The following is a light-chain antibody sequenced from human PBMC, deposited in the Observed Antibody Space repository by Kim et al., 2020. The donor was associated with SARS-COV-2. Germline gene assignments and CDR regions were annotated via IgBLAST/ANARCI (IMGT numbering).Light chain of an antibody. CDR1: SIRNYY. CDR2: GKY. V-gene: IGLV3-19*01. J-gene: IGLJ3*02. Sequence: LGQTVWLTWQGDSIRNYYETWYQQRPVQPPVLVLYGKYNRPSGIPGRFSGSASGNTASLTITGAQAEDDADYYCNSRDSSGDHVVFGGGTQLTVL. CDR3: NSRDSSGDHVV.